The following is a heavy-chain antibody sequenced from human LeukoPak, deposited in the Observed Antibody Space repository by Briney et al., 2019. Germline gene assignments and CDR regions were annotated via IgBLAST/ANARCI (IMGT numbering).Heavy chain of an antibody. CDR1: GFTFSSYT. D-gene: IGHD4-17*01. CDR3: AKDPDYGVNLRWFDP. Sequence: GGSLRLSCAASGFTFSSYTMSWVRQAPGKGLEWVSAISGSGGSTYYADSVKGRFTISRDNSKNTLYLQMNSLRAEDTAVYYCAKDPDYGVNLRWFDPWGQGTLVTVSS. CDR2: ISGSGGST. J-gene: IGHJ5*02. V-gene: IGHV3-23*01.